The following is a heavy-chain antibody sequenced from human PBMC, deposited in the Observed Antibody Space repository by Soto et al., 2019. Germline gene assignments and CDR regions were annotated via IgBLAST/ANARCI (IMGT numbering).Heavy chain of an antibody. V-gene: IGHV3-23*01. CDR2: ISGSGDGT. Sequence: PVGSLRLSCAASGFTVSSFALSWVRQAPGKGLEWVSAISGSGDGTDYADSVKGRFTISRDNSKNTLYLQMNSLGAEDTAVYYCAGPGYSSQDYWGQGALVTVSS. CDR1: GFTVSSFA. D-gene: IGHD5-18*01. CDR3: AGPGYSSQDY. J-gene: IGHJ4*02.